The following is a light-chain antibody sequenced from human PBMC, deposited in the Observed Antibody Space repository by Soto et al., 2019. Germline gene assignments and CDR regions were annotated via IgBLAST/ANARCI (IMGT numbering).Light chain of an antibody. CDR1: QNIRNY. J-gene: IGKJ2*01. CDR2: APY. CDR3: QQSSSTPYT. Sequence: DIQMTQSPSSLSASVGDRVTIACRASQNIRNYLNWYQQTPGKAPKLLIYAPYRLQSELPSRFSRSGSATDYTVTITSLQPEDSGTYYCQQSSSTPYTFGQGTKLEIK. V-gene: IGKV1-39*01.